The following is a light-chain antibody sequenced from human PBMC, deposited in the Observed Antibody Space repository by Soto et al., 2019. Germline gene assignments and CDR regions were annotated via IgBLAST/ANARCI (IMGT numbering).Light chain of an antibody. CDR3: QSYDSSLSV. J-gene: IGLJ3*02. CDR1: NTDVGGYDR. CDR2: EVF. Sequence: QSALTQPASVSGSPGQSITISCTGTNTDVGGYDRVSWYQHHPGKAPKMLIFEVFNRPSGISDRFSGSKSGDTASLTISGLQAEDEADYYCQSYDSSLSVFGGGTKLT. V-gene: IGLV2-14*01.